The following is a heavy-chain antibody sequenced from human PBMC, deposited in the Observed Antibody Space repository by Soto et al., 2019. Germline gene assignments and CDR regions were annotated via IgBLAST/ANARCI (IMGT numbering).Heavy chain of an antibody. V-gene: IGHV4-31*03. CDR1: GGSISSGGYY. CDR3: AFLLCGSGGYPHFDS. CDR2: IYYSGST. Sequence: QVQLQESGPGLVKPSQTLSLTCTVSGGSISSGGYYWSWIRQHPGKGLEWIGYIYYSGSTYYNPSLNSRVPISVDTAKNQSSLKPSPATAADTAAYYCAFLLCGSGGYPHFDSWGQGSLVTVSS. J-gene: IGHJ4*02. D-gene: IGHD3-10*01.